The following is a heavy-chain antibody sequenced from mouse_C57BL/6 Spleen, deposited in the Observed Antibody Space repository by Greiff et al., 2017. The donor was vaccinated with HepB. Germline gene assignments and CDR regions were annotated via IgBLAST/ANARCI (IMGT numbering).Heavy chain of an antibody. Sequence: QVQLQQSGAELARPGASVKMSCKASGYTFTSYTMHWVKQRPGQGLEWIGYINPSSGYTKYNQKFKDKATLTADKSSSTAYMQLSSLTSEDSAVYYCANYYGNSFDYWGQGTTLTVSS. CDR1: GYTFTSYT. J-gene: IGHJ2*01. V-gene: IGHV1-4*01. D-gene: IGHD2-1*01. CDR3: ANYYGNSFDY. CDR2: INPSSGYT.